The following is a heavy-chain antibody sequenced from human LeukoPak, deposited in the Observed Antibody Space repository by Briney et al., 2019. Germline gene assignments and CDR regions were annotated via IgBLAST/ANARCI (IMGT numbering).Heavy chain of an antibody. Sequence: GGSLRLSCAASGFTFSNAWMSWVRQAPGKGLEWVAHIKKKTDGGTTDYSAHVKGRFTISRDDSKNTLYLQMNSLKTEDTAVYYWTTLSVRDSWGQGTLVTVSS. CDR1: GFTFSNAW. CDR2: IKKKTDGGTT. CDR3: TTLSVRDS. J-gene: IGHJ4*02. V-gene: IGHV3-15*01.